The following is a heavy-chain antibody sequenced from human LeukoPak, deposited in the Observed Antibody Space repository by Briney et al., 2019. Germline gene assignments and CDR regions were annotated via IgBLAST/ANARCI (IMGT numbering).Heavy chain of an antibody. V-gene: IGHV3-23*01. CDR3: ARGLAGSGSNYYYYGMDV. Sequence: GGSLRLSCAASGFTFSSHVMSWVRQAPGKGLEWVSDISASGDTTYYADSVKGRFTISRDNAKNSLYLQMNSLRDEDTAVYYCARGLAGSGSNYYYYGMDVWGQGTTVTVSS. D-gene: IGHD3-10*01. CDR2: ISASGDTT. J-gene: IGHJ6*02. CDR1: GFTFSSHV.